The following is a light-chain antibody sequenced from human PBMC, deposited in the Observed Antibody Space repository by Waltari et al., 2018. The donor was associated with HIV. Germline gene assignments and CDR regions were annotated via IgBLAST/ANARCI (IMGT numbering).Light chain of an antibody. V-gene: IGKV3-11*01. J-gene: IGKJ5*01. Sequence: IVLTQSPATLSLSPGERATLSCRASQSTSSFLAWYRQTPGQAPRLLIYDVSNRATGISDRFSGSGFGTDFTLTINYLEPEDSGIYYCQQRRRWPVTFGEGTRLEIK. CDR1: QSTSSF. CDR3: QQRRRWPVT. CDR2: DVS.